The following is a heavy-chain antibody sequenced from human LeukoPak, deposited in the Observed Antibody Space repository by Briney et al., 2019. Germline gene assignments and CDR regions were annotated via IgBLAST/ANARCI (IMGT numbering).Heavy chain of an antibody. V-gene: IGHV4-59*01. J-gene: IGHJ6*02. Sequence: PSETLSLTCTVSGGSISSYYWSWIRQPPGKGLEWIGYIYYSGTTNYNPSLKSRVTISVDTSKNQFSLKPSSVTAADTAVYYCARTFSGSYYYYGMDAWGQGTTVTVSS. CDR1: GGSISSYY. D-gene: IGHD1-26*01. CDR2: IYYSGTT. CDR3: ARTFSGSYYYYGMDA.